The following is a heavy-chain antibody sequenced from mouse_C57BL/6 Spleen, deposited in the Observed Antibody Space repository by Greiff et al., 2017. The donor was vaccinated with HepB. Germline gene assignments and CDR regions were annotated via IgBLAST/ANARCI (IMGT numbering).Heavy chain of an antibody. V-gene: IGHV5-17*01. D-gene: IGHD1-1*01. CDR1: GFTFSDYG. CDR3: ARAFITTVPDY. J-gene: IGHJ2*01. Sequence: EVNLVESGGGLVKPGGSLKLSCAASGFTFSDYGMHWVRQAPEKGLEWVAYISSGSSTIYYADTVKGRFTISRDNAKNTLFLQMTSLRSEDTAMYYCARAFITTVPDYWGQGTTLTVSS. CDR2: ISSGSSTI.